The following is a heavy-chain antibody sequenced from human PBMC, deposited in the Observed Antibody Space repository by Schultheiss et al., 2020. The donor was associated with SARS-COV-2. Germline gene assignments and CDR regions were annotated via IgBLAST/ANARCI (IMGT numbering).Heavy chain of an antibody. Sequence: SETLSLTCTVSGGSISSYYWSWIRQPPGKGLEWIGSIYYSGSTNYNPSLKSRVTISVDTSKNQFSLKLSSVTAADTAVYYCARANYDFWSGYLMDVWGQGTTVTVSS. D-gene: IGHD3-3*01. CDR1: GGSISSYY. V-gene: IGHV4-59*01. J-gene: IGHJ6*02. CDR2: IYYSGST. CDR3: ARANYDFWSGYLMDV.